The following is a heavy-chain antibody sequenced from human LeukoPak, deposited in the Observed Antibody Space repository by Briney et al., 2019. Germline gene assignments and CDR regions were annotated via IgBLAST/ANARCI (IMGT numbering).Heavy chain of an antibody. D-gene: IGHD3-9*01. Sequence: KASETLSLTCAVSGGSISSSNWWSWVRQPPGKGLEWIGEIYHSGSTNYNPSLKSRVTISVDTPKNQFSLKLSSVTAADTAVYYCARSPDYDILTGYYPTRYYFDYWGQGTLVTVSS. J-gene: IGHJ4*02. CDR1: GGSISSSNW. CDR2: IYHSGST. CDR3: ARSPDYDILTGYYPTRYYFDY. V-gene: IGHV4-4*02.